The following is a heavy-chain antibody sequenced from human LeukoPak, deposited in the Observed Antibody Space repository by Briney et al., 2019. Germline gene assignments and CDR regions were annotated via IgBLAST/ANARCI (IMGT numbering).Heavy chain of an antibody. J-gene: IGHJ3*02. CDR2: IIPIFGTT. V-gene: IGHV1-69*05. CDR3: AGAPSPYDILTGRNAFDI. D-gene: IGHD3-9*01. Sequence: SVKVSCKASGGTFNSYAISWVRQAPGQGLEWMGGIIPIFGTTKYEQKFGGRVTIITDESTSTAYMELSSLRSEDTAVYYCAGAPSPYDILTGRNAFDIWGQGTMVTVSS. CDR1: GGTFNSYA.